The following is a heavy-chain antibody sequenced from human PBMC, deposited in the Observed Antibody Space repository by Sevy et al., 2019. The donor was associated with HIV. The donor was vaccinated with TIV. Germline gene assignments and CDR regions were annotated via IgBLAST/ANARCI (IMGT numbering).Heavy chain of an antibody. Sequence: ASVKVSCKASGYTFTGYYMHWVRQAPGQGLEWMGRINPNSGGTNYAQKFQGRVTMTRDTSISTAYMELSRLRSDDTAMYYCAREANFYYDSSGYSDNWFDPWGQGTLVTVSS. D-gene: IGHD3-22*01. CDR2: INPNSGGT. J-gene: IGHJ5*02. CDR3: AREANFYYDSSGYSDNWFDP. CDR1: GYTFTGYY. V-gene: IGHV1-2*06.